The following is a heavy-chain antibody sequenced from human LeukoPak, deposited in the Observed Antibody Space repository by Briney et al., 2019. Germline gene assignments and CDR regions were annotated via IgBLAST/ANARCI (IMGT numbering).Heavy chain of an antibody. CDR1: GGSISSYY. Sequence: SETLSLTCTVSGGSISSYYWSWIRQPAGKGLEWIGRIYTSGSTNYNPSLKSRVTMSVDTSKNQFSLKLSSVTAADTAVSYCAREYCSSTSCYEMYDYSGQGTLVTVSS. J-gene: IGHJ4*02. D-gene: IGHD2-2*01. CDR2: IYTSGST. V-gene: IGHV4-4*07. CDR3: AREYCSSTSCYEMYDY.